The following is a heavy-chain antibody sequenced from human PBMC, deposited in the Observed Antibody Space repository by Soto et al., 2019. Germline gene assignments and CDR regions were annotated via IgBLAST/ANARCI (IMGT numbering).Heavy chain of an antibody. D-gene: IGHD2-8*01. Sequence: SETLSLTCAVHGDSFSGYFWTWIRQPPGKGLEWIAEITEGGTTNYSPSLKSRVSMAVDSSKRQLSLTLSSVTAADTAMYYCARGADAMLSPHFDYWCPGPLATV. CDR1: GDSFSGYF. CDR2: ITEGGTT. J-gene: IGHJ4*02. V-gene: IGHV4-34*01. CDR3: ARGADAMLSPHFDY.